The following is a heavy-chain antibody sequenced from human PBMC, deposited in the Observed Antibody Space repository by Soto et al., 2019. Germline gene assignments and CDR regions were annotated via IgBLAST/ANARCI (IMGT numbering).Heavy chain of an antibody. Sequence: GASVQVSCKASVYTFTSYYMHWVRQAPGEGLEWMGVVDPSGGSTSYAQKFQGRVTMTEDTSTNTVYMELSSLRSEDTAVYYCATRRLSDWLYTLTYFDYWGQGTLVTVSS. CDR1: VYTFTSYY. D-gene: IGHD3-9*01. CDR3: ATRRLSDWLYTLTYFDY. J-gene: IGHJ4*02. CDR2: VDPSGGST. V-gene: IGHV1-46*01.